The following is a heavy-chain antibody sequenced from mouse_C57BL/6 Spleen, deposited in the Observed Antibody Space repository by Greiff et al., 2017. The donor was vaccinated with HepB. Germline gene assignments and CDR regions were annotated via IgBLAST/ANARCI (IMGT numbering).Heavy chain of an antibody. D-gene: IGHD1-1*01. CDR2: ISSGGDYI. CDR1: GFTFSSYA. V-gene: IGHV5-9-1*02. Sequence: EVNVVESGEGLVKPGGSLKLSCAASGFTFSSYAMSWVRQTPEKRLEWVAYISSGGDYIYYADTVKGRFTISRDNARNTLYLQMSSLKSEDTAMYYCTRAYGSSYGYFDYWGQGTTLTVSS. CDR3: TRAYGSSYGYFDY. J-gene: IGHJ2*01.